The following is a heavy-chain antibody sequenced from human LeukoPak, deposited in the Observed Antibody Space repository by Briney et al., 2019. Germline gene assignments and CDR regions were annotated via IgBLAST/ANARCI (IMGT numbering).Heavy chain of an antibody. D-gene: IGHD2-2*02. J-gene: IGHJ3*02. CDR2: IYHSGST. V-gene: IGHV4-38-2*01. Sequence: SETLSLTCAVSGYSISSGYYWAWIRQPPGKGLEWIGSIYHSGSTYYNPSLKSRVTISVDTSKNQFSLKMSSVTAADTALYYCARVGASENIVVVPAAIGAFDISGPGTMVTVSS. CDR3: ARVGASENIVVVPAAIGAFDI. CDR1: GYSISSGYY.